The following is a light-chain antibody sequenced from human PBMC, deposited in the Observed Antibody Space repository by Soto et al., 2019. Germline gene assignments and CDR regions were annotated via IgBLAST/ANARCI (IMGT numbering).Light chain of an antibody. Sequence: QLVLTQSPSASASLGASVKLTCTLSSGHSSYAIAWHQQQPEKGPRYLMKLNSDGSHSKGDGIPDRFSGSSSGAERYLTISSLPSEEEADYCCQTWGTGLLVFGGGTKLTVL. CDR2: LNSDGSH. V-gene: IGLV4-69*01. CDR3: QTWGTGLLV. CDR1: SGHSSYA. J-gene: IGLJ3*02.